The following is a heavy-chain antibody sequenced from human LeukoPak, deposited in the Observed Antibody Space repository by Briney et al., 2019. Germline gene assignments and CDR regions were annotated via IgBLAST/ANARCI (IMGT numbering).Heavy chain of an antibody. J-gene: IGHJ4*02. CDR3: AREGSYGYELAY. D-gene: IGHD5-18*01. Sequence: GGSLRLSCAASGFMFSTYEMNWIRQAPGKGLEWISYITRSGNTIYYADSVKGRFTISRDNAKNSLYLQMNSLRAEDTAGYYWAREGSYGYELAYWGKEPRVTVS. V-gene: IGHV3-48*03. CDR1: GFMFSTYE. CDR2: ITRSGNTI.